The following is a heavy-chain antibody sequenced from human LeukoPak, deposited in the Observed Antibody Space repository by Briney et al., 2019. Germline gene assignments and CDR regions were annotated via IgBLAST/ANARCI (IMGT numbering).Heavy chain of an antibody. CDR2: ISWNGKST. V-gene: IGHV3-43*01. J-gene: IGHJ5*02. CDR1: GFTFDDYT. CDR3: ARAPRFRLVGVPKGPFDP. D-gene: IGHD1-26*01. Sequence: GGSLRLSCAASGFTFDDYTMHWVRQAPGKGLEWVSLISWNGKSTDYADSVKGRFTISRDNSKNSLYLQMNSLRAEDTAVYYCARAPRFRLVGVPKGPFDPWGQGTLVTVSS.